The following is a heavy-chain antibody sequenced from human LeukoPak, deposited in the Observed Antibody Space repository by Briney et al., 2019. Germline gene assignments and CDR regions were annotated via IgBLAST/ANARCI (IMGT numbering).Heavy chain of an antibody. V-gene: IGHV5-51*01. J-gene: IGHJ6*03. CDR1: GYSFPRNW. Sequence: HGESLKISCKGSGYSFPRNWIGWVRQMPGKGLEWMGIIYPGDSDTRYSPSFQGQVTTSADESISTAYLQWRSLKASDTAMYYCARLPTSNNWYLGGYYMDVWGTGTTATVSS. CDR2: IYPGDSDT. D-gene: IGHD6-13*01. CDR3: ARLPTSNNWYLGGYYMDV.